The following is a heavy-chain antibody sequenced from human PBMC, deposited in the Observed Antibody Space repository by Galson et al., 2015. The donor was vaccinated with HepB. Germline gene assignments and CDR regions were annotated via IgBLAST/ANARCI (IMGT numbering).Heavy chain of an antibody. J-gene: IGHJ3*02. CDR2: INPSGGTT. CDR3: ARERRQQRVQLCDSVDI. V-gene: IGHV1-46*03. D-gene: IGHD6-13*01. CDR1: GYTFTSYS. Sequence: SVKVSCKASGYTFTSYSMSWVRQAPGQGLEWMGIINPSGGTTSYAQKFQGRVTMTGDTSTSTAYMELSSLRSEDTAVYYYARERRQQRVQLCDSVDIWGQGTMVTVSS.